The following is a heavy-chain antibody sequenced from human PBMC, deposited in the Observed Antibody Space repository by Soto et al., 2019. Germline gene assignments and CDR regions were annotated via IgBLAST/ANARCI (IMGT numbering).Heavy chain of an antibody. D-gene: IGHD3-3*01. Sequence: SETLSLTCAVYGGSFSGYYWSWIRQPPGKGLEWIGEINHSGSTNYNPSLKSRVTISVDTSKNQFSLKLSSVTAADTAVYYCASTSLSITIFGVVIPKPFDPWGQGTLVTVSS. CDR3: ASTSLSITIFGVVIPKPFDP. V-gene: IGHV4-34*01. CDR2: INHSGST. CDR1: GGSFSGYY. J-gene: IGHJ5*02.